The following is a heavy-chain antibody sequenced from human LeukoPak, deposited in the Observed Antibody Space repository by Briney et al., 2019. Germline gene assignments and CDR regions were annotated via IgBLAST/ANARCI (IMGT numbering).Heavy chain of an antibody. D-gene: IGHD6-6*01. J-gene: IGHJ4*02. CDR3: ARAGIVAARPSWGLVLNY. CDR2: MNPNSGNT. CDR1: GYTFTSYD. Sequence: ASVKVSCKASGYTFTSYDINWVRQATGQGLEWMGWMNPNSGNTGYAQKFQGRVTITRNTSISTAYMELSSLRSEDTAVYYCARAGIVAARPSWGLVLNYWGQGTLVTVSS. V-gene: IGHV1-8*03.